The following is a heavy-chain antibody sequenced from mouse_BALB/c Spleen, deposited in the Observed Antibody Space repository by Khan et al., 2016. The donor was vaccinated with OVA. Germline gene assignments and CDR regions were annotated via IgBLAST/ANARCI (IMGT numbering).Heavy chain of an antibody. J-gene: IGHJ3*02. D-gene: IGHD1-1*02. Sequence: QVQLKESGPGLVAPSQSLSMTCTVSAFSLTNYDISWIRQPPGKGLEWLGVIWTGGGTNYNSAFMSRLSISKDNSKNQLFLKMNSLITDDTAIYYCVSARCGCSWFGNWGQGTLVTVSA. V-gene: IGHV2-9-2*01. CDR1: AFSLTNYD. CDR2: IWTGGGT. CDR3: VSARCGCSWFGN.